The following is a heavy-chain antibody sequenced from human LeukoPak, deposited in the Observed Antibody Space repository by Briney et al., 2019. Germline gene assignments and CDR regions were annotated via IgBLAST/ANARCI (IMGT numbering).Heavy chain of an antibody. CDR3: AKSATGTTSNWFDP. Sequence: TGGSLRLSCAASGFTFSSYAMSWVRQAPGKGLEWVXAXSGSGGTTYYADSVKGRFTISRDNSKNTLYLQMNSLRAEDTAVYYCAKSATGTTSNWFDPWGQGTLVTVSS. D-gene: IGHD1-7*01. CDR1: GFTFSSYA. V-gene: IGHV3-23*01. J-gene: IGHJ5*02. CDR2: XSGSGGTT.